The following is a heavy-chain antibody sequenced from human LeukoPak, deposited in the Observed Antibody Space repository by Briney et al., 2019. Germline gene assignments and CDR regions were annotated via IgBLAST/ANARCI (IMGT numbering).Heavy chain of an antibody. CDR3: ARQTGGERYFDWSYYYYYMDV. CDR1: GGTFSSHA. J-gene: IGHJ6*03. D-gene: IGHD3-9*01. CDR2: IIPIFGTA. V-gene: IGHV1-69*13. Sequence: GASVKVSCKASGGTFSSHAISWVRQAPGQGLEWMGGIIPIFGTANYAQKFQGRVTITADESTSTAYMELSSLRSEDTAVYYCARQTGGERYFDWSYYYYYMDVWGKGTTVTISS.